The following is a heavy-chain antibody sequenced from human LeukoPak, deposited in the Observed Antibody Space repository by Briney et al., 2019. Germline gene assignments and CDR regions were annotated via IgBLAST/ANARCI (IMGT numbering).Heavy chain of an antibody. D-gene: IGHD3-16*01. Sequence: ASVKVSCKASGYTFTSYDINWVRQATGQGLEWMGWINPNSGGTNYAQKFQGRVTMTRDTSISTAYMELSRLRSDDTAVYYCARVEGGYYFDYWGQGTLVTVSS. CDR1: GYTFTSYD. V-gene: IGHV1-2*02. CDR3: ARVEGGYYFDY. CDR2: INPNSGGT. J-gene: IGHJ4*02.